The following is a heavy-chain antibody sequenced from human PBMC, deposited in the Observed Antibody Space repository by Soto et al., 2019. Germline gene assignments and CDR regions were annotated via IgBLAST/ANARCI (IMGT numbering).Heavy chain of an antibody. D-gene: IGHD2-2*01. CDR1: GYTFTSYG. CDR3: ARDTKYQLLGYYYYYYMDV. V-gene: IGHV1-18*01. Sequence: ASVKVSCKASGYTFTSYGLSWVRRAPGQGLEWMGWISAYNGNTNYAQNFQGRVTMTTDTSTNTAYKELRSLRSDDTAVYYCARDTKYQLLGYYYYYYMDVWGKGTTVTVSS. CDR2: ISAYNGNT. J-gene: IGHJ6*03.